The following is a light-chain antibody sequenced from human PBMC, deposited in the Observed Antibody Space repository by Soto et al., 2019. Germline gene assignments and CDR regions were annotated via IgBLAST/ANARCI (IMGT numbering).Light chain of an antibody. CDR2: KAS. CDR1: QTISSW. J-gene: IGKJ1*01. CDR3: QQYNSYSRT. Sequence: DIQMTQSPSTLSGSVGDRVTITCRASQTISSWLAWYQQKPGKAHKLLIYKASTLKSGVQSRFSGSGSGTEFTLTIRSLQPDDFATYYCQQYNSYSRTFGQGTKVDIK. V-gene: IGKV1-5*03.